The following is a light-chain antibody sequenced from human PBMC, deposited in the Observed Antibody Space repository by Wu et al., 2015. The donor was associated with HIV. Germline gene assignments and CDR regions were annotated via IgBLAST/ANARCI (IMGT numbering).Light chain of an antibody. Sequence: DILLTQSPGTLFLSPGERATLSCRASQSITSNYLAWYQQKPGQAPRLLVYATSNRATGIPDRISGSGSGTLFTLTISRLEPEDSAVYFCQQYVSSPTFGQGTRLEIK. CDR1: QSITSNY. J-gene: IGKJ5*01. V-gene: IGKV3-20*01. CDR2: ATS. CDR3: QQYVSSPT.